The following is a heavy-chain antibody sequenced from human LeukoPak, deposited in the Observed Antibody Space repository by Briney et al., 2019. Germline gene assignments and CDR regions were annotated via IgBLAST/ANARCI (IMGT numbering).Heavy chain of an antibody. CDR3: ARDFFSWLRVDYYDSRNWYFDL. J-gene: IGHJ2*01. CDR1: GGSISSYY. Sequence: SETLSLTCTVSGGSISSYYWSWIRQPAGKGLEWIGRIYTSGSTNYNPSLKSRVTMSVDTSKNQFSLKLSSVTAADTAVYYCARDFFSWLRVDYYDSRNWYFDLWGRGTLVTVSS. CDR2: IYTSGST. V-gene: IGHV4-4*07. D-gene: IGHD3-22*01.